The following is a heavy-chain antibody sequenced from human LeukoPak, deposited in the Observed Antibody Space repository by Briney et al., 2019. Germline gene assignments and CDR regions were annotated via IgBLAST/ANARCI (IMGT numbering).Heavy chain of an antibody. J-gene: IGHJ1*01. V-gene: IGHV1-8*01. Sequence: ASVTVSRKASGYTFTSYEINWVGQATGQGLEWMGWMNPSSGNTGYAQTFQGRVHMTRNTSISTAYMELSSMRSEGTAVYYCARGPRYCSGGSCYSEPAGYLQHWGQGTLVTVSS. CDR3: ARGPRYCSGGSCYSEPAGYLQH. D-gene: IGHD2-15*01. CDR2: MNPSSGNT. CDR1: GYTFTSYE.